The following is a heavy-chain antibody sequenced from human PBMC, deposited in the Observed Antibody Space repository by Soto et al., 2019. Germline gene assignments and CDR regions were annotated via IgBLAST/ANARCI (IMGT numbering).Heavy chain of an antibody. Sequence: QVQLVDSGGGVVQPGRSLRLSCAASGFTFSTIGMNWVRQAPGKGLEWVAFISYDGSIQYYADSVKGRFTISRDNSKNTLYLQMNSLRPEDTAVYYCAKRGDICGGDCFLDYWGQGTLVTVSS. CDR3: AKRGDICGGDCFLDY. CDR1: GFTFSTIG. D-gene: IGHD2-21*02. J-gene: IGHJ4*02. CDR2: ISYDGSIQ. V-gene: IGHV3-30*18.